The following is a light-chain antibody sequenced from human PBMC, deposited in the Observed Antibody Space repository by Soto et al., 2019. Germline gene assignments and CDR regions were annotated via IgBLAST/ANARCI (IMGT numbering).Light chain of an antibody. Sequence: DVVMTQSPLSLVVTPGEPASISCRSSESLLHSKGNNYLDWYLQKPGQSPQLLIYFASNRASGVPDGFSGSASGTDFTLTISRVEAEDVGVYYCMQALNVPLTFGGGTRVEI. CDR3: MQALNVPLT. V-gene: IGKV2-28*01. J-gene: IGKJ4*01. CDR2: FAS. CDR1: ESLLHSKGNNY.